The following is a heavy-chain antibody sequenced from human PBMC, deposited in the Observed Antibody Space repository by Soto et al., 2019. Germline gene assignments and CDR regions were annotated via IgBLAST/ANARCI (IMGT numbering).Heavy chain of an antibody. J-gene: IGHJ4*02. CDR3: TRDPFHDNSAPTFDY. D-gene: IGHD3-22*01. Sequence: GGSLRLSCGSSGFKFDDYAMSWVRQAPGRGLEWVGYIRSRSYAGTTAYAASVEGRFIISRDDTRSIAYLQMHGLRIEDTAVYYCTRDPFHDNSAPTFDYWGPGTLVTVSS. V-gene: IGHV3-49*04. CDR1: GFKFDDYA. CDR2: IRSRSYAGTT.